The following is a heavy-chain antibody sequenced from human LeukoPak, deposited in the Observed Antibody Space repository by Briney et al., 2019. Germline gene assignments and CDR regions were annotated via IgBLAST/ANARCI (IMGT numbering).Heavy chain of an antibody. CDR3: ARARSIAARKSLDY. Sequence: GASVKVSCKASGYTFTSYGINWVRQAPGQGLEWMGWINPNSGGTNYAQKFQGRVTMTRDTSISTAYMELSRLRSDDTAVYYCARARSIAARKSLDYWGQGTLVTVSS. V-gene: IGHV1-2*02. CDR2: INPNSGGT. D-gene: IGHD6-6*01. CDR1: GYTFTSYG. J-gene: IGHJ4*02.